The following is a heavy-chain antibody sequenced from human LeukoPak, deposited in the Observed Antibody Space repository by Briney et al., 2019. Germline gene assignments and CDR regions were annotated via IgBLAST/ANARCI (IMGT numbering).Heavy chain of an antibody. D-gene: IGHD7-27*01. V-gene: IGHV3-74*01. CDR2: INSGGSGT. CDR1: GFAFSSNW. J-gene: IGHJ4*02. Sequence: PGGSLRLSCAASGFAFSSNWMHWVRQTPGKGLVWVSRINSGGSGTSYAASVEGRFTISRDNVKNTLYLQMDSLRAEDTAVYYCATSLGPLTEYWGQGTLVTVPS. CDR3: ATSLGPLTEY.